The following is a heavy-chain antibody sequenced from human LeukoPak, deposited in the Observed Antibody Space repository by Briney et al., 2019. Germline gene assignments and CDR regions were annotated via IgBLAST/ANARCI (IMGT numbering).Heavy chain of an antibody. V-gene: IGHV4-28*06. J-gene: IGHJ6*03. CDR3: ARTPVKENYMDV. Sequence: SETLSLTCAVSGYSISSSNWWGWIRQPPGKGLEWIGYIYYSGSTNYNPSLKSRVTMSVDTSKNQFSLKLSSVTALDTAVYYCARTPVKENYMDVWGKGTTVTISS. CDR2: IYYSGST. CDR1: GYSISSSNW.